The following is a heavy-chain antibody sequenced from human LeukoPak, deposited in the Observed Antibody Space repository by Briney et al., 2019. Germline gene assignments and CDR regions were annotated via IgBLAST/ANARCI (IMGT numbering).Heavy chain of an antibody. CDR1: GAFITNSHW. CDR3: ARQELEQQLVGLHYYYYGMDV. J-gene: IGHJ6*02. Sequence: KPSETLSLTCAVSGAFITNSHWWSWARQPPGKGLEWIGEIYHSGTTNYNPSLKSRVTMSVDKSKNQFSLKLSSVTAADTAVYYCARQELEQQLVGLHYYYYGMDVWGQGTTVTVSS. CDR2: IYHSGTT. V-gene: IGHV4-4*02. D-gene: IGHD6-13*01.